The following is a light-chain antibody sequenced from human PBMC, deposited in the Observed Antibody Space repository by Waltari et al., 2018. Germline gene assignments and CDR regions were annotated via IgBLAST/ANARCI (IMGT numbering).Light chain of an antibody. CDR2: ADT. J-gene: IGLJ2*01. CDR3: QVWDSTSDPL. Sequence: SYVVTQPPSVSVAPGQTARITCAGDKIGTQSVHWYQQKPSKAPVLVMYADTDRPSGIPERFSGASSGNTATRTIRRVEAGDEADYYSQVWDSTSDPLFGVGTKLTVL. V-gene: IGLV3-21*02. CDR1: KIGTQS.